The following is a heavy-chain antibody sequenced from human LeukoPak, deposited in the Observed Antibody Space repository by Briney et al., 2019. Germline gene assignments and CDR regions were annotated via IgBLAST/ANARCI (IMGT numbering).Heavy chain of an antibody. CDR1: GFTVSSNY. D-gene: IGHD5-12*01. Sequence: PGGSLRPSCAASGFTVSSNYMSWVRQAPGKGLEWVSVIYSVGSTYYADSVKGRFTISRHNSKNTLYLQMNSLRAEDTAVYYCARGGYSGYAYPDYYYGMDVWGQGTTVTVSS. CDR3: ARGGYSGYAYPDYYYGMDV. V-gene: IGHV3-53*04. CDR2: IYSVGST. J-gene: IGHJ6*02.